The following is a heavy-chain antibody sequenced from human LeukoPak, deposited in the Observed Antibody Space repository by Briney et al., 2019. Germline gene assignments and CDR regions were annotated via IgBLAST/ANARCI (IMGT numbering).Heavy chain of an antibody. CDR3: ARGLDYYYYMDV. D-gene: IGHD2-21*01. J-gene: IGHJ6*03. CDR2: ITSRSTTV. CDR1: GFTFSDYY. V-gene: IGHV3-11*04. Sequence: GGSLRLSCAASGFTFSDYYMSWIRQAPGKGLERVSLITSRSTTVHYADSVKGRFTISRDNAKNSLYLQMNSLRAEDTAVYYCARGLDYYYYMDVWGKGTTVTVSS.